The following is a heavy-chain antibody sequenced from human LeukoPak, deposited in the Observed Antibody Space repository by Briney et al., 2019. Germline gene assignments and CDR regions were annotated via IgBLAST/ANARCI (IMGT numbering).Heavy chain of an antibody. V-gene: IGHV4-4*07. D-gene: IGHD3-10*01. CDR2: IYISGST. Sequence: SETLSLTCTVSGGSISSYYWSWIRQPAGKGLEWIGRIYISGSTNSNPSLKSRVTMSVDTSKNQFSLKLSSVTAADTAVYYCARWRFRGRGGGGFDPWGQGTLVTVSS. CDR1: GGSISSYY. CDR3: ARWRFRGRGGGGFDP. J-gene: IGHJ5*02.